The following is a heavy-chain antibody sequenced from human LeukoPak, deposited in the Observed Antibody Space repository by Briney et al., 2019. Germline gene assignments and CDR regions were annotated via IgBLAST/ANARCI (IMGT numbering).Heavy chain of an antibody. D-gene: IGHD3-10*01. Sequence: SVKVSCKASGGTFSNYAIGWVRQAPGQGLERMGGVIPIFSTANYAQKFQGRVTMTRDTSISTANMELSRLRSDDTAVYYCARDSGERGSGSYLIAYWGQGTLVTVSS. CDR3: ARDSGERGSGSYLIAY. CDR2: VIPIFSTA. CDR1: GGTFSNYA. J-gene: IGHJ4*02. V-gene: IGHV1-69*05.